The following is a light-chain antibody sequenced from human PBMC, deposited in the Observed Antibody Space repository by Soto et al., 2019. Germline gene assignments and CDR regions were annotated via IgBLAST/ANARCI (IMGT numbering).Light chain of an antibody. J-gene: IGKJ5*01. Sequence: VLTQTPLLSPVTLGQPASISCRSSRSLVASDGNAYLTWLHQRPGQPPRPLIYKVSQRLSGVPDRLSGSGAGTDFTLHISRVEAEDVGTYFCLQATKLRTFGQGTRLEIK. CDR2: KVS. V-gene: IGKV2-24*01. CDR1: RSLVASDGNAY. CDR3: LQATKLRT.